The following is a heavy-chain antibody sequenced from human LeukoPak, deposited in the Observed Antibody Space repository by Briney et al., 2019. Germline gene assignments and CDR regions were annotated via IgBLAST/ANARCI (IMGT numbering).Heavy chain of an antibody. V-gene: IGHV7-4-1*02. CDR3: ARDHWDIVVVVAATVNWFDP. J-gene: IGHJ5*02. D-gene: IGHD2-15*01. CDR1: GYTFTSYA. Sequence: ASVKVSCKASGYTFTSYAMNWVRQAPGQGLEWMGWINTNTGNPTYAQGFTGRFVFSLDTSVSTAYLQISSLKAEDTAVYYCARDHWDIVVVVAATVNWFDPWGQGTLVTVSS. CDR2: INTNTGNP.